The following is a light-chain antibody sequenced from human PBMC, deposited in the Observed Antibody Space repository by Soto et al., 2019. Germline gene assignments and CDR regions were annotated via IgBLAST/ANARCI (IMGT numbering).Light chain of an antibody. CDR3: QQYGSSPPGT. CDR2: GAS. CDR1: QSVSSSY. Sequence: EIVLTQSPGTLSLSPGERATLSCRASQSVSSSYLAWYQQKPGQAPRLLIYGASSRATGIPDRFSGSGSGTDFTLTISRLEPEDVAVYYCQQYGSSPPGTFGRGTKVEIK. J-gene: IGKJ4*01. V-gene: IGKV3-20*01.